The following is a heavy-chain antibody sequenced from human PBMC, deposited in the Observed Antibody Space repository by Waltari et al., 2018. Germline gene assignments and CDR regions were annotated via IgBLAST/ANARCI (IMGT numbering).Heavy chain of an antibody. Sequence: QIQLVQSGAEEKKPGASVKVSCKASGYTFTAYYMHWVRQAPGQGLEWMGWINPNSGDTNYAQKFQDRVTLTRDTSVSTAYMELRSLRSDDTAIYYCRFGELKGVFFDYWGQGTLLTVSS. CDR2: INPNSGDT. CDR1: GYTFTAYY. J-gene: IGHJ4*02. CDR3: RFGELKGVFFDY. D-gene: IGHD3-16*01. V-gene: IGHV1-2*02.